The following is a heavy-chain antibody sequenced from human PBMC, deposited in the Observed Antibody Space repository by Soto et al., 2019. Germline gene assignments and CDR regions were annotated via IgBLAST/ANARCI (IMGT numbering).Heavy chain of an antibody. D-gene: IGHD6-19*01. CDR2: ISAFNGNT. J-gene: IGHJ6*03. V-gene: IGHV1-18*01. Sequence: QYQLLQSGAEVKKPGASVTVSCKASGYSFTNYGITWVRQAPGQGLEWMGWISAFNGNTHYAQKLQGRVTMTTDASTSTAYMQLRSLRSDDTAVYYCARDRGVAPPVAGNTHYYYYMDVWGKGTTVTVSS. CDR3: ARDRGVAPPVAGNTHYYYYMDV. CDR1: GYSFTNYG.